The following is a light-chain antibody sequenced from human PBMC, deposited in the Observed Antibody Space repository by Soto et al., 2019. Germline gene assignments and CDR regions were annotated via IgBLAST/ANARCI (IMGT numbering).Light chain of an antibody. CDR1: RGVSNY. J-gene: IGKJ1*01. CDR3: QQYNNWPQT. Sequence: QTTQSPSSLASSLLDIVTITFLASRGVSNYLSWYQQKPGKAPKLLIYGASTRAADVPARFSGGGSGTEFTLTISSLQSEDFAEYHCQQYNNWPQTFGQGTKVDIK. CDR2: GAS. V-gene: IGKV1-33*01.